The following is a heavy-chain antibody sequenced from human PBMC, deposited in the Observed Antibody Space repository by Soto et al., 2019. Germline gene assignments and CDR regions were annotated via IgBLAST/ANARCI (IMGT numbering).Heavy chain of an antibody. D-gene: IGHD2-2*01. J-gene: IGHJ2*01. V-gene: IGHV5-10-1*03. Sequence: EVQLVQSGAEMKKPGESLRISCKGSGYSFTSHWISWVRQMPGKGLEWMGRIDPTDSYTVYSPSFKGQVTFSVDKSINTAYLQWSSLKASDTAIYYCARLGFCIRPNSCSNWYLDLWGRGTLVTVSS. CDR1: GYSFTSHW. CDR2: IDPTDSYT. CDR3: ARLGFCIRPNSCSNWYLDL.